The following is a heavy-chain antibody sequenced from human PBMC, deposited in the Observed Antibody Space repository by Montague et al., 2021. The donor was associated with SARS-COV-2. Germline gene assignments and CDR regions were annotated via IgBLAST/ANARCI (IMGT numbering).Heavy chain of an antibody. CDR2: INHSGTT. CDR1: GGSFSGYY. J-gene: IGHJ4*02. V-gene: IGHV4-34*01. CDR3: ARWDPQTLTLIRLRGKSASDY. Sequence: SETLSLTCAVYGGSFSGYYWTWIRQSPGEGLEWIAEINHSGTTNYNFNPSLRSRVTISVDTSKSQFSLKLSSVTAADTGVYYCARWDPQTLTLIRLRGKSASDYWGQGTLVTVSS. D-gene: IGHD3-16*01.